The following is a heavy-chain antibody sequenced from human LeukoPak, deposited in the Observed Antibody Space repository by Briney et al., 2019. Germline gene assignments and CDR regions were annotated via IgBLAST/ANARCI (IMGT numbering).Heavy chain of an antibody. CDR2: VNQDGGGK. CDR1: GFTFSRYW. Sequence: GGSLRLTCAASGFTFSRYWMNWVRQAPGQGLEWVANVNQDGGGKYHANSVKGRFTISRDNAKNTLYLQMNSQRAEDTAVYYCAKDHDGKDYWGQGTLVTVSS. V-gene: IGHV3-7*01. J-gene: IGHJ4*02. CDR3: AKDHDGKDY.